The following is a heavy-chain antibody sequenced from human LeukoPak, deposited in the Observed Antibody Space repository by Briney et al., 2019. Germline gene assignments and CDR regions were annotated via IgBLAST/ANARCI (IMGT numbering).Heavy chain of an antibody. D-gene: IGHD3-16*01. V-gene: IGHV4-4*07. CDR1: GASINSHY. Sequence: SETLSLTCTVSGASINSHYWSWIRQPAGKGLEWIGRIYISGSTNYNSSLQSRVTMSVDTSKNQFSLKLTSVTAADTAVYYCARHLLGKSLNYYYYGMDVWGQGTPVTVS. J-gene: IGHJ6*02. CDR2: IYISGST. CDR3: ARHLLGKSLNYYYYGMDV.